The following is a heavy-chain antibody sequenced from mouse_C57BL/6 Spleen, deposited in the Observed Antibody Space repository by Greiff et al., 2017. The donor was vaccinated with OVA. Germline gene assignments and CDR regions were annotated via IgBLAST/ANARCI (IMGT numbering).Heavy chain of an antibody. J-gene: IGHJ3*01. CDR2: IRNKANGYTT. CDR1: GFTFTDYY. V-gene: IGHV7-3*01. D-gene: IGHD4-1*01. CDR3: ASSSNWDEAWFAY. Sequence: EVMLVESGGGLVQPGGSLSLSCAASGFTFTDYYMSWVRQPPGKALEWLGSIRNKANGYTTEYSASVKGRFTISRDNSQSILYLQMNALRAEDSATYYCASSSNWDEAWFAYWGQGTLVTVSA.